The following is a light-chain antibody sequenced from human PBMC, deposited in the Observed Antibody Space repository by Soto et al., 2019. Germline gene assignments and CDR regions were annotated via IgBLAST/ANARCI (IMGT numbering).Light chain of an antibody. CDR2: DAS. V-gene: IGKV1-33*01. Sequence: DIQMTQSPSTLSASVGCRFTITCRASQSISSWLAWYQQKSGKAPKVLIYDASDLETGVPSRFSGSGYGTDFNFTINSLQTEDIATYYCQQYDNLPLTFGGGTKVDIK. J-gene: IGKJ4*01. CDR1: QSISSW. CDR3: QQYDNLPLT.